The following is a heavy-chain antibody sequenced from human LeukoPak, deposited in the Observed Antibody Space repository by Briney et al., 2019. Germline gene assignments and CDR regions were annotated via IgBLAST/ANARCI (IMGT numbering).Heavy chain of an antibody. J-gene: IGHJ4*02. CDR3: ARLSAMLRGPEDIFYFEF. V-gene: IGHV3-7*01. CDR1: GFSFSTYW. Sequence: PGGSLRLSCETSGFSFSTYWMSWVRQPPGKGLEWVANIRQDGSEKYYVDSVKGRFTIPRDIASQSVFLQMNSLRAEDTAVYYCARLSAMLRGPEDIFYFEFWGLGTLVTVSA. CDR2: IRQDGSEK. D-gene: IGHD2-21*01.